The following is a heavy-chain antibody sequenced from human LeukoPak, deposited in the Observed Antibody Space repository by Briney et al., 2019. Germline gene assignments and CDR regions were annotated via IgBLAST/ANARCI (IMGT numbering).Heavy chain of an antibody. V-gene: IGHV4-59*12. J-gene: IGHJ4*02. Sequence: PSETLSLTCTASGGSISSYYWSWIRQPPGKGLEWIGYIYYSGSTNYNPSLKSRVTISVDTSKNQFSLKLSSVTAADTAVYYCARGAVAEGFDYWGQGTLVTVSS. CDR2: IYYSGST. CDR1: GGSISSYY. CDR3: ARGAVAEGFDY. D-gene: IGHD6-19*01.